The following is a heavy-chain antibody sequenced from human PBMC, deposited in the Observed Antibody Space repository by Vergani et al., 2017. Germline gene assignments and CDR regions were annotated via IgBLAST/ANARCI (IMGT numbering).Heavy chain of an antibody. CDR2: IDHTGRP. CDR3: ARVNTETNGHLYYYYYMDV. D-gene: IGHD4-11*01. Sequence: QVQLQQWGGGLLKPSETLSLTCVVNGGSFTSYHWTWMRQSPGEGLEWVGDIDHTGRPDYNPSLKSRLNMSVEKSRNQFSLTLNSVTATDTAIYFCARVNTETNGHLYYYYYMDVWGQGTAVTVS. V-gene: IGHV4-34*01. J-gene: IGHJ6*03. CDR1: GGSFTSYH.